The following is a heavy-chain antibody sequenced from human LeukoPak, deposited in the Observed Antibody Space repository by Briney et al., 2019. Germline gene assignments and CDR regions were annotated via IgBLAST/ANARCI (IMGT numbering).Heavy chain of an antibody. J-gene: IGHJ4*02. CDR3: ARDHDGDYAFDY. V-gene: IGHV3-53*01. Sequence: SGGSLRLSCAASGFTFSTYWMTWVRQAPGKGLEWVSVIYSGGSTYYADSVKGRFTISRDNSKNTLYLQMNSLRAEDTAVYYCARDHDGDYAFDYWGQGTLVTVSS. CDR2: IYSGGST. CDR1: GFTFSTYW. D-gene: IGHD4-17*01.